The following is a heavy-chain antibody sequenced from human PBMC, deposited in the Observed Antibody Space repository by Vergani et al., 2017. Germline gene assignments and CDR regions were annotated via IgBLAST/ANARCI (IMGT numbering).Heavy chain of an antibody. CDR3: ASDTHSGQRADR. D-gene: IGHD6-19*01. V-gene: IGHV4-39*01. Sequence: QLHLQESGPGLVKPSETLSLPCTVSGGSITYGAFYWGWIRQSPGKGLEWIGSIYYSENKFYNPSLESRVTLSIDTTKNQFSLKLKSVTAADTVVYYCASDTHSGQRADRWGQGILVTVTS. CDR2: IYYSENK. CDR1: GGSITYGAFY. J-gene: IGHJ5*02.